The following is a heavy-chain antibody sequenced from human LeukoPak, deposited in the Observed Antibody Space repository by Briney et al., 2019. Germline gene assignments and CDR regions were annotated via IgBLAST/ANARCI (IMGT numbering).Heavy chain of an antibody. CDR2: INHSGST. J-gene: IGHJ4*02. V-gene: IGHV4-34*01. CDR3: ARDRWLVKYYFDY. CDR1: GGSFSGYY. Sequence: SGTLSLTCAVYGGSFSGYYWSWIRQPPGKGLEWIGEINHSGSTNYNPSLKSRVTISVDTSKNQFSLKLSSVTAADTAVYYCARDRWLVKYYFDYWGQGTLVTVSS. D-gene: IGHD6-19*01.